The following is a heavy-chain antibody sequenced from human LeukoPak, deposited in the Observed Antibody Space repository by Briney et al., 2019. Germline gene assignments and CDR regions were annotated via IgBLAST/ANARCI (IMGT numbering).Heavy chain of an antibody. J-gene: IGHJ4*02. Sequence: SETLSLTCTVSGGSISSSSYYWGWIRQPPGKGLEWIGSIYYSGSTYYNPSLKRRVTISVDTSKNQFSLKLSSVTAADTAVYYCARLDYYDSSGHKFDYWGQGTLVTVSS. CDR3: ARLDYYDSSGHKFDY. CDR2: IYYSGST. V-gene: IGHV4-39*01. CDR1: GGSISSSSYY. D-gene: IGHD3-22*01.